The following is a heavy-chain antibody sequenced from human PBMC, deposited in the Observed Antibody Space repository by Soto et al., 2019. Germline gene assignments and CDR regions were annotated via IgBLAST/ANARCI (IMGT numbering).Heavy chain of an antibody. V-gene: IGHV3-21*01. CDR1: GFTFSSYS. D-gene: IGHD6-19*01. Sequence: EVQLVESGGGLVKPGGSLRLSCAASGFTFSSYSMNWVRQAPGKGLEWVSSISSSSSYIYYADSVKGRFTISRDNAKNSLYLQMNSLRAEDTAVYYCASEDEQWPGGLHYGMDVWGQGTTVTVSS. CDR2: ISSSSSYI. CDR3: ASEDEQWPGGLHYGMDV. J-gene: IGHJ6*02.